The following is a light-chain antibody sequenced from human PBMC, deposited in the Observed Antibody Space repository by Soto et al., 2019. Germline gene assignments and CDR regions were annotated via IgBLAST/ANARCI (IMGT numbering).Light chain of an antibody. CDR1: SNDVGGYNF. V-gene: IGLV2-11*01. CDR3: CSYVGSDSSFV. J-gene: IGLJ1*01. Sequence: QSVLTQPRSLSGSPGQSVTISCTGTSNDVGGYNFVSWYQQHPGKVPKLIIYYVNIRPSGVPDRFSASKSGITASLTISGLQAEDEADYYCCSYVGSDSSFVFGSGTKVTVL. CDR2: YVN.